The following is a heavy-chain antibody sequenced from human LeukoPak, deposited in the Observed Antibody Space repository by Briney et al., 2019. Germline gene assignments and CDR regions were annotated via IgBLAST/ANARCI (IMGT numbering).Heavy chain of an antibody. J-gene: IGHJ4*02. D-gene: IGHD5-18*01. CDR1: GGCILNYY. Sequence: PSDTLSLTCTISGGCILNYYWGWMRQTPGKGLEWLGYIYFCGFTDYNTSLKSRVTISIDTSKSQFSLNLNSGTAADTAVYYCARRGSQLCRYFDCGGQGTRVTVSS. V-gene: IGHV4-59*07. CDR3: ARRGSQLCRYFDC. CDR2: IYFCGFT.